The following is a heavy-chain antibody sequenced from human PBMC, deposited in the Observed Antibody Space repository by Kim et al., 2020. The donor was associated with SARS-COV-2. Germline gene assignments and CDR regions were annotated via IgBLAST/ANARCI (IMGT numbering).Heavy chain of an antibody. D-gene: IGHD1-26*01. CDR1: GGSISSYY. V-gene: IGHV4-59*08. CDR2: IYYSGST. J-gene: IGHJ6*02. Sequence: SETLSLTCTVSGGSISSYYWSWIRQPPGKGLEWIGYIYYSGSTNYNPSLKSRVTISVDTSKNQFSLKLSSVTAADTAVYYCASGYSGSYPYYYYYYGMDVWGQGTTVTVSS. CDR3: ASGYSGSYPYYYYYYGMDV.